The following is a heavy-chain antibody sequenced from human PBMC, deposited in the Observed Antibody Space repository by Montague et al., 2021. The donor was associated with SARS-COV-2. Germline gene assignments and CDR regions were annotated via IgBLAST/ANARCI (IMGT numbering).Heavy chain of an antibody. CDR1: GGSISSYY. CDR3: ARWGLYSSSAGGYDY. CDR2: IYYSGST. J-gene: IGHJ4*02. Sequence: SETLSLTCTVSGGSISSYYWSWIRQPPGKGLEWIGYIYYSGSTNYNPSLKGRVTISVDTSKNQFSLKLSSVTAADTAVYYCARWGLYSSSAGGYDYWGQGTLVTVSS. D-gene: IGHD6-6*01. V-gene: IGHV4-59*01.